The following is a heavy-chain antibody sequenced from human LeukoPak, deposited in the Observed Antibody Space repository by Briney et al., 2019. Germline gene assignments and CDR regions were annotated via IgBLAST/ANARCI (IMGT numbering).Heavy chain of an antibody. J-gene: IGHJ3*02. CDR3: ARRSSSDAFDI. V-gene: IGHV4-39*01. CDR2: IYYSGIT. D-gene: IGHD6-6*01. CDR1: GGSISSSGYY. Sequence: SETLSLTCTVSGGSISSSGYYWAWIRQSPGEGLEWIGNIYYSGITYYNPSLRSRVTISVDTSKNQFSVKLSSVTAADTAVYYCARRSSSDAFDIWGQGTMVTVSS.